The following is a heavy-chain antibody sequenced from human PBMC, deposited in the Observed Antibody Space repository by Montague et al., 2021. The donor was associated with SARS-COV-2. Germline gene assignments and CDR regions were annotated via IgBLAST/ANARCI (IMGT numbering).Heavy chain of an antibody. Sequence: SETLSLTCTVSGGSISSSSYYWGWIRQPPGKGLEWIGEINHSGNTNSXPSLQSRITISVDTSKNQFSLNLSAVTAADTAVYYCARSPRGCLKLWWYYMDVWGKGTTVTVSS. CDR3: ARSPRGCLKLWWYYMDV. D-gene: IGHD2-21*01. J-gene: IGHJ6*03. CDR2: INHSGNT. CDR1: GGSISSSSYY. V-gene: IGHV4-39*07.